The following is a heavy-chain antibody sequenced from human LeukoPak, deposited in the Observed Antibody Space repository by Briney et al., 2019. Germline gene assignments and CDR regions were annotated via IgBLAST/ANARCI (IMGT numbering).Heavy chain of an antibody. V-gene: IGHV1-2*02. J-gene: IGHJ4*02. CDR2: INPNSGGT. Sequence: ASVKVSCKASGYTFTGYYMHWVRQAPGQGLEWMGWINPNSGGTNYAQKFQGRVTMTRDTSISTAYMELSRLRSDDTAVYYCATLLGGGYCSGGSCRYYSDYWGQGTLVTVSS. D-gene: IGHD2-15*01. CDR1: GYTFTGYY. CDR3: ATLLGGGYCSGGSCRYYSDY.